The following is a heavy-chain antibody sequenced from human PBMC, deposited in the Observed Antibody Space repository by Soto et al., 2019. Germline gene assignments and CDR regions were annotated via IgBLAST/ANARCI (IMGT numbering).Heavy chain of an antibody. CDR2: IDPSDSYT. CDR3: ARPSFGGHYYYGMDV. D-gene: IGHD3-16*01. J-gene: IGHJ6*02. Sequence: PGESLKISCKGSGYSFTSYWISWVRQMPGKGLEWMGRIDPSDSYTNYSPSFQGHVTISADKSISTAYLQWSSLKASDTAMYYCARPSFGGHYYYGMDVWGQGTTLTVSS. V-gene: IGHV5-10-1*01. CDR1: GYSFTSYW.